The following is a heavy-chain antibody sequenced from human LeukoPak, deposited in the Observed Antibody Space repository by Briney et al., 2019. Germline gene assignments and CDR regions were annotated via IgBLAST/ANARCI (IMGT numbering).Heavy chain of an antibody. CDR2: IYCSGST. D-gene: IGHD5-12*01. CDR3: ARVGRGATPTAAFDI. V-gene: IGHV4-39*07. CDR1: GGSISSSSYY. Sequence: SETLSLTCTVSGGSISSSSYYWGWIRQPPGKGLEWIGSIYCSGSTYYNPSLKSRVTISVDTSKNQFSLKLSSVTAADTAVYYCARVGRGATPTAAFDIGGQGTMVTVSS. J-gene: IGHJ3*02.